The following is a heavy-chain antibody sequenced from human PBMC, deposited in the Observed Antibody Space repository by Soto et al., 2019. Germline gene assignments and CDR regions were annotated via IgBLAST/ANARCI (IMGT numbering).Heavy chain of an antibody. V-gene: IGHV3-21*01. J-gene: IGHJ4*02. CDR1: GFTFSSYS. D-gene: IGHD3-22*01. CDR2: ISSSRSYI. Sequence: GGSLRLSCAASGFTFSSYSMNWVRQAPGKGLEWVSSISSSRSYIYYADSVKGRFTISRDNAKNSLYLQMNSLRAEDTAVYYCARSLGYYDSSGYYPPYYWGQGTLVTVSS. CDR3: ARSLGYYDSSGYYPPYY.